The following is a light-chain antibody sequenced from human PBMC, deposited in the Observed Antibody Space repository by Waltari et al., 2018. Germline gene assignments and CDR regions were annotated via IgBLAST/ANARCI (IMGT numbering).Light chain of an antibody. CDR3: QHYVRLPAT. CDR1: QSVSRT. J-gene: IGKJ1*01. V-gene: IGKV3-20*01. Sequence: EIVLTQSPGTLSLSPGERATLSCRASQSVSRTLAWYQQKPGQAPRFLIYGASTRATGIPERFSGGGSGTDFSLTISRLEPEDFAVYYCQHYVRLPATFGQGTKVEIK. CDR2: GAS.